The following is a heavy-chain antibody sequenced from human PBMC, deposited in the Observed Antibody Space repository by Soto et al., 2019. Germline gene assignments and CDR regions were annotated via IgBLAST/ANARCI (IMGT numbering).Heavy chain of an antibody. J-gene: IGHJ4*02. V-gene: IGHV3-23*01. CDR3: AKDPEAMLYSPYIR. CDR2: ISGSGGST. CDR1: GFTFSSYG. D-gene: IGHD2-8*01. Sequence: GGSLRLSCAASGFTFSSYGMSWVRQAPGKGLEWVSAISGSGGSTYYADSVKGRFIISRDNSKNTLYLQMNSLRAEDTAVYYCAKDPEAMLYSPYIRWGQGTLVTVSS.